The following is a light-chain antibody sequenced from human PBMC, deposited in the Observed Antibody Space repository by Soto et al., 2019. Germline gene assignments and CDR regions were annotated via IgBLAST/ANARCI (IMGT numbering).Light chain of an antibody. CDR1: QNVHNW. Sequence: DIQMTQSPSTLSATVGDSVTITCRASQNVHNWLAWYQQKPGKAPRLLIYDASTLESGVPTRFRGSASGTEFTLTISSLQPDDFATYYCQQYHDYQAFGQGTKPEIK. J-gene: IGKJ2*01. V-gene: IGKV1-5*01. CDR2: DAS. CDR3: QQYHDYQA.